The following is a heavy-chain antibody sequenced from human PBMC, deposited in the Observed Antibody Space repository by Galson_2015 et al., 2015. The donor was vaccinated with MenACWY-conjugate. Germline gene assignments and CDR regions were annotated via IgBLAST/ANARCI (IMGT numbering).Heavy chain of an antibody. CDR1: GFTFTSSA. Sequence: SVKVSCKASGFTFTSSAVQWVRQARGQRLEWIGWIVVGSGNTNYAQKFQGRVTMTRDTSTSTVYMELSSLRSEDTAVYYCARATYYYDSSGYTYYSDYWGQGTLVTVSS. CDR2: IVVGSGNT. D-gene: IGHD3-22*01. CDR3: ARATYYYDSSGYTYYSDY. J-gene: IGHJ4*02. V-gene: IGHV1-58*01.